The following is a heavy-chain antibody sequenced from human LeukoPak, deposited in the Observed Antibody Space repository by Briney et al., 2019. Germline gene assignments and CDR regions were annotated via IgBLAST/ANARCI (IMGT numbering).Heavy chain of an antibody. CDR2: IYPSGGGT. CDR3: ARDREDSWSSEY. J-gene: IGHJ4*02. V-gene: IGHV1-46*01. D-gene: IGHD6-13*01. Sequence: ASVKVSCKASGYTFTSYNMHWVRQAPGQGLEWMGIIYPSGGGTSCAQQFQGRVTMTRDTSTSTVFMELSSLRSEDTAAYYCARDREDSWSSEYWGQGTLVTVSS. CDR1: GYTFTSYN.